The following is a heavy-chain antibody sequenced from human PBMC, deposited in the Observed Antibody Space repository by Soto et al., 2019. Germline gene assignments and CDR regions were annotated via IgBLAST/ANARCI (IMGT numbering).Heavy chain of an antibody. V-gene: IGHV3-21*01. CDR3: ARDRRPNPVDTAMVT. J-gene: IGHJ5*02. CDR2: ISSSSSYI. D-gene: IGHD5-18*01. CDR1: GFTFSSYS. Sequence: AGGSLRLSCAASGFTFSSYSMNWVRQAPWKGLEWVSSISSSSSYIYYADSVKGRFTISRDNAKNSLYLQMNSLRAEDTAVYYCARDRRPNPVDTAMVTWGQGTLVTVSS.